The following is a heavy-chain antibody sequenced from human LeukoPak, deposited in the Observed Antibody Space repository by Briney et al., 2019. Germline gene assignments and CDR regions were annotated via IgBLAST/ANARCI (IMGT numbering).Heavy chain of an antibody. V-gene: IGHV3-30-3*01. J-gene: IGHJ6*04. CDR2: ISYDGSNK. CDR3: ARDFIVVVPAASGDYYYYGMDV. Sequence: GRSLRLSCAASGFTFSSYAMHWVRQAPGKGLEWVAVISYDGSNKYYADSVKGRFTISRDNSKNTLYLQMNSLRAEDTAVYYCARDFIVVVPAASGDYYYYGMDVWGKGTTVTVSS. D-gene: IGHD2-2*01. CDR1: GFTFSSYA.